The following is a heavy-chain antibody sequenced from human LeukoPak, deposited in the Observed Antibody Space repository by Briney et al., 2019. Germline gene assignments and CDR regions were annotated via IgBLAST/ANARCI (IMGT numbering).Heavy chain of an antibody. CDR2: INPNSGGT. CDR1: GCTFSGYY. D-gene: IGHD1-26*01. V-gene: IGHV1-2*02. J-gene: IGHJ4*02. CDR3: ARDKGGTYSG. Sequence: ASVKVSCKASGCTFSGYYMHRVRQAPGQGLEWMGWINPNSGGTNYAQKFQGRVTMTRDTSISTAYMELSRLRSDDTAVYYCARDKGGTYSGWGQGTLVTVSS.